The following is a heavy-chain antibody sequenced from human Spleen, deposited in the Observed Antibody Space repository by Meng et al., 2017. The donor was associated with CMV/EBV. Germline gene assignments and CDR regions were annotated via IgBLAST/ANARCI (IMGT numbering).Heavy chain of an antibody. V-gene: IGHV1-69*05. D-gene: IGHD6-13*01. CDR3: ARVAGIAGTASPFDY. J-gene: IGHJ4*02. CDR2: IIPIFGTA. Sequence: SVKVSCKASGYTFTSYGISWVRQAPGQGLEWMGGIIPIFGTANYAQKFQGRVTITTDESTSTAYMELSSLRSEDTAVYYCARVAGIAGTASPFDYWGQGTLVTVSS. CDR1: GYTFTSYG.